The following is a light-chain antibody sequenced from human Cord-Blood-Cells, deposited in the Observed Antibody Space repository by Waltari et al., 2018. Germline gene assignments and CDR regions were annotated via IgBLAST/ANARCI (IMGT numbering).Light chain of an antibody. Sequence: QSALTQPASVSGPPGHPITISCTGPRSDVGGYNYVSWYQQHPGKAPKLMIYDVSNRPSGVSNRFSGSKSGNTASLTISGLQAEDEADYYCSSYTSSSVVFGGGTKLTVL. CDR1: RSDVGGYNY. V-gene: IGLV2-14*01. CDR2: DVS. J-gene: IGLJ2*01. CDR3: SSYTSSSVV.